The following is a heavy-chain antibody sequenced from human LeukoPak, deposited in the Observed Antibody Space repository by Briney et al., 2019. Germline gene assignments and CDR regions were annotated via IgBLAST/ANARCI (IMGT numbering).Heavy chain of an antibody. D-gene: IGHD6-19*01. CDR1: GFTFSSYA. V-gene: IGHV3-23*01. CDR3: AKGGAASSGWYGDAFDI. CDR2: ISGSGGST. Sequence: GGSLRLSCAASGFTFSSYAMSWVRQAPGKGLEWVSAISGSGGSTYYADSVKGRFTISRDNSKNTLYLQMNSLRAEDTAVYYCAKGGAASSGWYGDAFDIWGQGTMVTVSS. J-gene: IGHJ3*02.